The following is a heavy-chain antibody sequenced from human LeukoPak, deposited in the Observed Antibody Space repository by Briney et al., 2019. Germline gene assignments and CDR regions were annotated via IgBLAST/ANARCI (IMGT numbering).Heavy chain of an antibody. CDR3: ARGYCSGGTCYLVENWLDP. D-gene: IGHD2-15*01. CDR2: INPNSGGT. Sequence: RASVTLSCKASCYTLTAYYIYRVRQSPGQGLDRMRRINPNSGGTDYAQNFQGRVTMTRDTSISTAYMELSRLRSDDTAVYYCARGYCSGGTCYLVENWLDPWGQGTLVTVSS. J-gene: IGHJ5*02. V-gene: IGHV1-2*06. CDR1: CYTLTAYY.